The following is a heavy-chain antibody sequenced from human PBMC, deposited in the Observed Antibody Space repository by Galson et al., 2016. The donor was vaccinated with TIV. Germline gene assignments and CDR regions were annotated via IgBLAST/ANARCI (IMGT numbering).Heavy chain of an antibody. V-gene: IGHV1-8*02. CDR1: GYSFINHD. CDR2: MNPYSGNT. CDR3: ARAVGGNWFDP. J-gene: IGHJ5*02. Sequence: SVKVSCKASGYSFINHDINWVRQATGQGLEWMGWMNPYSGNTGYAQKFQGRVTMTRNTALSTAYMELNSLTSEDTAAYYGARAVGGNWFDPWGQGTLVTVSS. D-gene: IGHD3-16*01.